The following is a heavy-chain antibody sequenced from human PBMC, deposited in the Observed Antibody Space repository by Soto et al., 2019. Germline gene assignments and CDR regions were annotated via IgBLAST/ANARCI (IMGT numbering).Heavy chain of an antibody. CDR1: GYTFTSYG. J-gene: IGHJ4*02. CDR2: ISAYNGNT. CDR3: TSGNHFDY. D-gene: IGHD1-1*01. Sequence: QVQLVQSGAEVKKPGASVTVSCKASGYTFTSYGITWVRQAPGQGLEWMGWISAYNGNTNYAQKIQGRVTMTTDTSTSPAYVELRSLSSADTAVYYCTSGNHFDYWGQGTLVTVSS. V-gene: IGHV1-18*01.